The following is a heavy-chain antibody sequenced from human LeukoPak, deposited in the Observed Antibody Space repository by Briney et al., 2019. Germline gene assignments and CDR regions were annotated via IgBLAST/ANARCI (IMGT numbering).Heavy chain of an antibody. CDR2: FSGSGGCT. J-gene: IGHJ4*02. CDR1: GFTFSSYA. V-gene: IGHV3-23*01. Sequence: GGSLRLSCAASGFTFSSYAMSRGRQAPGKGLEGFSGFSGSGGCTYYADSVKGRFTISRDNSKNTLYLQMNSLRAEDTAVYYCAKDRSGSYWNFDYGGQGALVTVSS. D-gene: IGHD2-15*01. CDR3: AKDRSGSYWNFDY.